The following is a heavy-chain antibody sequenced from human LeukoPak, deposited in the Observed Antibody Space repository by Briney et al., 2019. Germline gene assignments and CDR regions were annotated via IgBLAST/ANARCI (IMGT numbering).Heavy chain of an antibody. J-gene: IGHJ4*02. D-gene: IGHD6-13*01. V-gene: IGHV4-59*08. CDR3: ARHGPVAAAGLYYFDY. CDR1: GCSISSYY. Sequence: PWETLSLTCTISGCSISSYYRSWIRQPPGKGLEWIGYIYYRGSANYKHSLKSRVTISVDTSKNQFSLKLSSVTAADTAVYYCARHGPVAAAGLYYFDYWGQGTHLTVSS. CDR2: IYYRGSA.